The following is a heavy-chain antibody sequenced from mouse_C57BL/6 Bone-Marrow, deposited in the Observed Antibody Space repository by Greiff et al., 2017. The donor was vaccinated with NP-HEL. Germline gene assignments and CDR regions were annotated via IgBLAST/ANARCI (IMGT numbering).Heavy chain of an antibody. CDR1: GFTFSDYG. V-gene: IGHV5-17*01. Sequence: EVHLVESGGGLVKPGGSLKLSCAASGFTFSDYGMHWVRQAPEKGLEWVAYISSGSSTIYYADTVKGRFTISRDNAKNTLFLQMTSLRSEDTAMYYCARRDYYGSSYDWFAYWGQGTLVTVSA. CDR2: ISSGSSTI. D-gene: IGHD1-1*01. J-gene: IGHJ3*01. CDR3: ARRDYYGSSYDWFAY.